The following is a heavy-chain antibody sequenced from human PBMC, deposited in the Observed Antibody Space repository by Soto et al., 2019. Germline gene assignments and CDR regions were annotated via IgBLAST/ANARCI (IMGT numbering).Heavy chain of an antibody. CDR3: AKDTAYAMDV. CDR2: INSDGSGT. D-gene: IGHD2-15*01. V-gene: IGHV3-74*01. Sequence: EVQLVESGGGLVQPGGSLRLSCAASGFDFSNSWIHWVRQGPGKGLVWVSHINSDGSGTTYADSVKGRFTISRDNAKNTVYLQMNSLGAYDTAVYYCAKDTAYAMDVWGQGTTVTVSS. CDR1: GFDFSNSW. J-gene: IGHJ6*02.